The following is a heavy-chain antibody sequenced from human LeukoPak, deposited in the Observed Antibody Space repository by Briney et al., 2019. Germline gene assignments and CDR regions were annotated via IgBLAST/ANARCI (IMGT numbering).Heavy chain of an antibody. CDR3: ARGGRMTTVVTYYFDY. V-gene: IGHV1-46*01. J-gene: IGHJ4*02. CDR1: GYSFTNYY. D-gene: IGHD4-23*01. Sequence: ASVTVSCKASGYSFTNYYIHWVRQAPGQGLEWMGLVNPSGGSTTYAQEFQGRVTMTRDTSTSTVYMDLSSLRSDDTAVYLCARGGRMTTVVTYYFDYWGQGTLVTVSS. CDR2: VNPSGGST.